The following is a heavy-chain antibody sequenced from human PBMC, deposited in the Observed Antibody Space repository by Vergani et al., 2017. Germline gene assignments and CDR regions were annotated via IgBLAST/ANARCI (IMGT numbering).Heavy chain of an antibody. CDR1: GFTFSSYE. J-gene: IGHJ4*02. V-gene: IGHV3-48*03. Sequence: EVQLVESGGGLVQPGGSLRLSCAASGFTFSSYEMNWVRQAPGKGLEWVSYISSSGSTIYYADSVKGRFTISRDNAKNSLYLQMNSLRAEDTAVYYCARVVPVAYKYFDYWGQGTLVTVSS. D-gene: IGHD2-2*01. CDR3: ARVVPVAYKYFDY. CDR2: ISSSGSTI.